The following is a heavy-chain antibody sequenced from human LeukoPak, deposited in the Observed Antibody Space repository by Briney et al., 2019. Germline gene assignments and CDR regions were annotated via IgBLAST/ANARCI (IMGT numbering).Heavy chain of an antibody. CDR2: ISSSGSTI. CDR3: ARSIVSSGWEYYGMDV. CDR1: GFTFSDYY. V-gene: IGHV3-11*04. D-gene: IGHD6-19*01. J-gene: IGHJ6*02. Sequence: GGSLRLSCAASGFTFSDYYMSWIRQAPGKGLEWVSYISSSGSTIYYADSVKGRFTISRDNAKNSLYLQMNSLRAEDTAVYYCARSIVSSGWEYYGMDVWGQGTTVTVSS.